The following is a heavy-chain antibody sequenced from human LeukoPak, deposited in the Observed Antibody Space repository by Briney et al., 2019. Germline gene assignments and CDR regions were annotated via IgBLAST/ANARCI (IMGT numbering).Heavy chain of an antibody. J-gene: IGHJ4*02. CDR3: AKDARIAVIGYYFDY. CDR1: GFTFGDYA. D-gene: IGHD6-19*01. CDR2: ISWNSGSI. V-gene: IGHV3-9*01. Sequence: PGRSLRLSCAASGFTFGDYAMHWVRQAPGKGLEWVSGISWNSGSIGYADSVKGRFTISIDNAKNSLYLQMNSLRAEDTALYYCAKDARIAVIGYYFDYWGQGTLVTVSS.